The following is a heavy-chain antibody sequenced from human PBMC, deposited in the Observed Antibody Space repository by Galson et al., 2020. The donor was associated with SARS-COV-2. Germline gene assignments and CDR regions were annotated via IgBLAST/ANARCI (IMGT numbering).Heavy chain of an antibody. V-gene: IGHV1-18*01. D-gene: IGHD6-13*01. J-gene: IGHJ4*02. Sequence: ASVKVSCKASGYTFTSYGISWVRQAPGQGPEWLGWISPYNGDTKYAQKFQGRVTMTTETSTSTAYMEVSSLTSDDTAVYLCARDGDTSSWPTLDFWGQGSLVTVSS. CDR2: ISPYNGDT. CDR3: ARDGDTSSWPTLDF. CDR1: GYTFTSYG.